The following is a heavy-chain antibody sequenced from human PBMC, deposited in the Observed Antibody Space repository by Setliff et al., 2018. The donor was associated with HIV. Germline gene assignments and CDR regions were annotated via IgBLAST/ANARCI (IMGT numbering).Heavy chain of an antibody. J-gene: IGHJ5*02. D-gene: IGHD3-3*01. CDR1: GYTFSNYA. Sequence: GASVKVSCKASGYTFSNYAIHWVRQAPGQRLEWMGWINADNGNTKYSQKFQGRVTITRDTSASTAYMDPSSLRFEDTAVYYCARDTYNFWSAYYKAGFDPWGQGTLVTVSS. V-gene: IGHV1-3*01. CDR3: ARDTYNFWSAYYKAGFDP. CDR2: INADNGNT.